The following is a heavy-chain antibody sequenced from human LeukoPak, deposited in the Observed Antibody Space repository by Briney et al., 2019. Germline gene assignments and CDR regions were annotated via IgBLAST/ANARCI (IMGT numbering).Heavy chain of an antibody. CDR1: GYTFTGYY. CDR2: INPNSGGT. V-gene: IGHV1-2*02. Sequence: GASVKVSCKASGYTFTGYYMHWVRQAPGQGLEWMGWINPNSGGTNYAQKFQGRVTITADKSTSTAYMELSSLRSEDTAVYYCASGILFAEEEEILEWFDYWGQGTLVTVSS. CDR3: ASGILFAEEEEILEWFDY. D-gene: IGHD3-3*01. J-gene: IGHJ4*02.